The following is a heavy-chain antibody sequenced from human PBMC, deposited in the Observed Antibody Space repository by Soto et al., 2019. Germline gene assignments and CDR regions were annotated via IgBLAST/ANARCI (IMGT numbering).Heavy chain of an antibody. CDR2: ISAYNGNT. CDR1: GYTFTSYG. D-gene: IGHD6-19*01. CDR3: AREGQWLVRRYYYGMDV. J-gene: IGHJ6*02. V-gene: IGHV1-18*01. Sequence: QVQLVQSGAEVKKPGASVKVSCKASGYTFTSYGISWVRQAPGQGLEWMGWISAYNGNTNYAQRLQGRVTMTTDTSTSTAYMELRSLRSDDTAVYFCAREGQWLVRRYYYGMDVWGQGTPVTVSS.